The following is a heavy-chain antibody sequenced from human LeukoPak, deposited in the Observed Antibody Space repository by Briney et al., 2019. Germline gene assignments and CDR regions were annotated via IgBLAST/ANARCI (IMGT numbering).Heavy chain of an antibody. V-gene: IGHV3-23*01. D-gene: IGHD3-9*01. CDR2: ISGSGVTT. J-gene: IGHJ4*02. CDR3: AKPDFDILTGSQSYFDY. Sequence: GGSLRLSCAASRFAFSSYAMNWVRQAPGKGLEWVSTISGSGVTTYYADSVKGRFTISRDNSATTLYLQMNTLSAEDTAVYYCAKPDFDILTGSQSYFDYWGQGTLVTVSS. CDR1: RFAFSSYA.